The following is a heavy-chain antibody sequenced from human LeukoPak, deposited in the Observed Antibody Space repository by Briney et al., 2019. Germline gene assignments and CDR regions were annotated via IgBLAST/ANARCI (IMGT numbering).Heavy chain of an antibody. V-gene: IGHV4-30-4*01. CDR2: IHFRGTT. J-gene: IGHJ4*02. D-gene: IGHD3-10*01. Sequence: SETLSLTCSVSGGSISSGDYYWTWIRQPPGKGLEWIGCIHFRGTTFSNSSLRSRLTISVDTSKNQFSLKVTSVTAADTAVYYCVRGDYYCDSGSYYSPTFDYWGQGTLVTVSS. CDR1: GGSISSGDYY. CDR3: VRGDYYCDSGSYYSPTFDY.